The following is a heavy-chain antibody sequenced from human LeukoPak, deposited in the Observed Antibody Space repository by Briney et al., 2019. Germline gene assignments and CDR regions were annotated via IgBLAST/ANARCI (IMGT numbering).Heavy chain of an antibody. CDR2: INPNSGGT. CDR3: ARGGPTVVYYFDY. Sequence: ASVKVSCKASGYTFTGYYMHWVRQAPGQGLEWMGRINPNSGGTNYAQRFQGRVTMTRDTSISTAYMELSRLRSEDTAVYYCARGGPTVVYYFDYWGQGTLVTVSS. J-gene: IGHJ4*02. CDR1: GYTFTGYY. V-gene: IGHV1-2*06. D-gene: IGHD4-23*01.